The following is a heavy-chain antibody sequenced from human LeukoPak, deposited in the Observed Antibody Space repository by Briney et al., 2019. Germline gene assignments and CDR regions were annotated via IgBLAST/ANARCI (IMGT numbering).Heavy chain of an antibody. CDR3: TKGTRDNYGDYVDS. V-gene: IGHV3-23*01. CDR2: ISGSGVIP. D-gene: IGHD4-17*01. J-gene: IGHJ4*02. CDR1: GFTFSSYA. Sequence: GGSLRLSCTASGFTFSSYAMNWVRQAPGKGLEWVSSISGSGVIPYYADSVKGRFTISRDNSKHTLSLQMNSLRAEDTAVYYCTKGTRDNYGDYVDSWGQGTLVTVSS.